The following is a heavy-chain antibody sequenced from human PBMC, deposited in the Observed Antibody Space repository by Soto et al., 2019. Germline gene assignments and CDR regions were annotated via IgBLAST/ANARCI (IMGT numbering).Heavy chain of an antibody. Sequence: SETLSLTCAVSGVSIHNSHSFWGWIRQPPGKGLEFIANVYYSGGAHYNPSFKSRVTISVDTATNQVSLRMSSVTAADTAVYFCGRVVEGATRHTDFDYWGQGTLVTVSS. D-gene: IGHD2-21*01. V-gene: IGHV4-39*01. J-gene: IGHJ4*02. CDR3: GRVVEGATRHTDFDY. CDR1: GVSIHNSHSF. CDR2: VYYSGGA.